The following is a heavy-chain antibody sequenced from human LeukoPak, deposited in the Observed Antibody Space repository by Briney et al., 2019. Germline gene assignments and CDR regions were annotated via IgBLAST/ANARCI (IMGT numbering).Heavy chain of an antibody. Sequence: GESLKISCKASGYNFPKSWIGLVRQTPGKGLEYRAIVYPYDSRTKYSPSFQGQVTISPVKSINTAYLQCSSLRASDTAMYYCARPDYFASHDWGQGTLVTVSS. D-gene: IGHD2/OR15-2a*01. CDR1: GYNFPKSW. J-gene: IGHJ4*02. CDR3: ARPDYFASHD. V-gene: IGHV5-51*01. CDR2: VYPYDSRT.